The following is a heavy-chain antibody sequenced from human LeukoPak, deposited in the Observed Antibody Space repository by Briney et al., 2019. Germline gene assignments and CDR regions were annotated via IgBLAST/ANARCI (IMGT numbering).Heavy chain of an antibody. CDR3: AREDYGSSGYYRPF. J-gene: IGHJ1*01. V-gene: IGHV4-38-2*02. Sequence: SETLSLTCGVSGYSISSGYYWGWIRPPPGKGLEWIGSIYHSGSTYYKPSLKSRVTISVDTSKNQFSLKLNSVTAADTAVYYCAREDYGSSGYYRPFWGQGTLVTVAS. CDR2: IYHSGST. D-gene: IGHD3-22*01. CDR1: GYSISSGYY.